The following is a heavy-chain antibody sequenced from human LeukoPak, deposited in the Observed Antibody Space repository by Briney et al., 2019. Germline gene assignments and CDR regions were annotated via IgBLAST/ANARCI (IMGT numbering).Heavy chain of an antibody. J-gene: IGHJ4*02. CDR1: GYTFTGYY. CDR3: ARGDTMIVVVNLLDY. V-gene: IGHV1-2*02. CDR2: INPNSGGT. D-gene: IGHD3-22*01. Sequence: GASVKVSYKASGYTFTGYYMHWVRQAPGQGLEWMGWINPNSGGTNYAQKFQGRVTMTRDTSISTAYMELSRLRSDDTAVYYCARGDTMIVVVNLLDYWGQGTLVTVSS.